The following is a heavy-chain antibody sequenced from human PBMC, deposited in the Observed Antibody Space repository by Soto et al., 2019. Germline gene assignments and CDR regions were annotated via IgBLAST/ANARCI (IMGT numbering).Heavy chain of an antibody. Sequence: SETLSLTCAVYGGSFSGYYWSWIRQPPGKGLEWIGEINHSGSTNYNPSLKSRVTISVDTSMNQFSLKLSSVTAADTAVYYCAEGSYYYDSSGYYAYYFDYWGQGTLVTVSS. CDR2: INHSGST. CDR3: AEGSYYYDSSGYYAYYFDY. V-gene: IGHV4-34*01. J-gene: IGHJ4*02. D-gene: IGHD3-22*01. CDR1: GGSFSGYY.